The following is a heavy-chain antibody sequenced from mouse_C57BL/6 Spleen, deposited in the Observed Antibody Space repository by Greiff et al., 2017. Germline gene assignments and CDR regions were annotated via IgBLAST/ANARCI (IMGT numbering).Heavy chain of an antibody. J-gene: IGHJ3*01. CDR2: ISDGGSYT. Sequence: EVMLVESGGGLVKPGGSLKLSCAASGFTFSSYAMSWVRQTPEKRLEWVATISDGGSYTYYPDNVKGRFTISRDNAKNNLYLQMSHLKSEDTAMYYCARVKDSSGYGRWFAYWGQGTLVTVSA. V-gene: IGHV5-4*03. CDR1: GFTFSSYA. CDR3: ARVKDSSGYGRWFAY. D-gene: IGHD3-2*02.